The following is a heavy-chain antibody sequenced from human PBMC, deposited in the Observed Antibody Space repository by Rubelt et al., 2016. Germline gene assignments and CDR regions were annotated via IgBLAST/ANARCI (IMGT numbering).Heavy chain of an antibody. J-gene: IGHJ4*02. Sequence: QVQLQQSGPGLVKPSQTLSSNSAAWNWVRQSPSRGLEWLGRTYYRSKWYTDYAVSVKRRITFNPDTSKNQFSLQLNSVTPEDTAIYYCARGVHCFDYWGQGTLVTVSS. CDR1: SNSAA. V-gene: IGHV6-1*01. CDR2: TYYRSKWYT. CDR3: ARGVHCFDY. D-gene: IGHD3-10*01.